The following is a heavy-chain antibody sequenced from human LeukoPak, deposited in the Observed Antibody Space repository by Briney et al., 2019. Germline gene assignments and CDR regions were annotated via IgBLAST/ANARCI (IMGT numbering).Heavy chain of an antibody. CDR1: GLTFSSYA. CDR3: ASQYIEVNYYYHMDV. CDR2: INGSGVST. J-gene: IGHJ6*03. V-gene: IGHV3-23*01. Sequence: GGSLRLSCAASGLTFSSYAMAWVRQAPGKGLERVSTINGSGVSTYYGDSVKGRFTISRDNSKNTLYLQMNSLRVEDTAVYYCASQYIEVNYYYHMDVWGTGTTVIVSS. D-gene: IGHD5-18*01.